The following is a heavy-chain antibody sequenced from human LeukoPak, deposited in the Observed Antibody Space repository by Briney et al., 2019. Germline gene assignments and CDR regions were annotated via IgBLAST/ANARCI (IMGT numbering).Heavy chain of an antibody. J-gene: IGHJ6*03. CDR1: GGSIGTTNYY. Sequence: SETLSLTCAVSGGSIGTTNYYWGWLRQPPGKGLEWIGSIYYSETTYDNPSLESRVTISIETSKNQFSLKLSSVTAADTAVYYCARQRADYFYYYVDVWGKGTTVTVS. CDR2: IYYSETT. CDR3: ARQRADYFYYYVDV. D-gene: IGHD3-9*01. V-gene: IGHV4-39*01.